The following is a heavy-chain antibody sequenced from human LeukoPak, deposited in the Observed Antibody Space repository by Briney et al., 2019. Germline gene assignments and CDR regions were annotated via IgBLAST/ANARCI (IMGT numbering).Heavy chain of an antibody. CDR3: ARRSDFWSGYFPPYYYYGMDV. CDR1: GYTFTSYD. D-gene: IGHD3-3*01. V-gene: IGHV1-8*01. CDR2: MNPNSGNT. Sequence: GASVKVSCKASGYTFTSYDINWVRQATGQGLEWMGWMNPNSGNTGYAQKFQGRVTMTRNTSISTAYMELSSLRSEDTAVYYCARRSDFWSGYFPPYYYYGMDVWGQGTTVTVSS. J-gene: IGHJ6*02.